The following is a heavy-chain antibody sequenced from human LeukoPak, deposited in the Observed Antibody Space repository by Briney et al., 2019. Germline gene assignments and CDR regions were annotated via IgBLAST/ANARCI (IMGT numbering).Heavy chain of an antibody. D-gene: IGHD3-22*01. CDR2: INHSGRT. CDR1: GGSFSGYY. Sequence: SETLSLTCAVYGGSFSGYYWSWIRQPPGKGLEWIWEINHSGRTNYNPSLKSRVTISVDRSKNQFSLKLSSVTAADTAVYYCARVKYDYDSSRFDPWGQGTLVTVSS. V-gene: IGHV4-34*01. J-gene: IGHJ5*02. CDR3: ARVKYDYDSSRFDP.